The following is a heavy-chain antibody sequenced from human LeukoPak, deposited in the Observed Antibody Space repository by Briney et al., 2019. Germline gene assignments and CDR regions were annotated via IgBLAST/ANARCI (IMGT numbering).Heavy chain of an antibody. V-gene: IGHV5-51*01. CDR2: IWPTGSIS. D-gene: IGHD6-19*01. J-gene: IGHJ5*02. CDR1: GYSFATYW. Sequence: GASLKISCKTSGYSFATYWIGWVRQMPGKGLEWMGIIWPTGSISKYSPSFQGQVTISADTSVSTAYLEWSSLKPSDSAIYYCVRRGIEVAGIDLWGQGTLVTVSS. CDR3: VRRGIEVAGIDL.